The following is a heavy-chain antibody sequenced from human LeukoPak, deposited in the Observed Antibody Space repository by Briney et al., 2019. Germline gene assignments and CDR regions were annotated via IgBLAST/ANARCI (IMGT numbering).Heavy chain of an antibody. V-gene: IGHV4-31*03. CDR1: GGSISSGGYY. D-gene: IGHD5-18*01. CDR2: IYYSGST. Sequence: PSQTLSLTCTVSGGSISSGGYYWSWIRQHPGKGREWTGYIYYSGSTYYTPSLKCRVTISVDTSKNQFSLKLSSVTAADTAVYYCARVGPVDTAMVTPFSLGMDVWGQGTTVTVSS. J-gene: IGHJ6*02. CDR3: ARVGPVDTAMVTPFSLGMDV.